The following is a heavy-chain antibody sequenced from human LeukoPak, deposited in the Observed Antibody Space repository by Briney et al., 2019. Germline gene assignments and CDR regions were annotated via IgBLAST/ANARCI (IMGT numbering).Heavy chain of an antibody. CDR2: ISWNSGSI. J-gene: IGHJ6*02. CDR1: GFTFDDYA. Sequence: GGSLRLSCAASGFTFDDYAMHWVRQAPGKGLEWVSGISWNSGSIGYADSVKGRFTISRDNAKNSLYLQMNSLRAEDTALYYCAKGGGSSRSYYGMDVWGQGTTVTVSS. D-gene: IGHD3-16*01. CDR3: AKGGGSSRSYYGMDV. V-gene: IGHV3-9*01.